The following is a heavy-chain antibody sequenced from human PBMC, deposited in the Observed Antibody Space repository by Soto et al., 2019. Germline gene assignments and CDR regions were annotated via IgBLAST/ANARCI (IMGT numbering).Heavy chain of an antibody. J-gene: IGHJ4*02. CDR3: ARRPVTYYFDY. D-gene: IGHD4-17*01. CDR2: ISYDGSNT. V-gene: IGHV3-30-3*01. CDR1: GFTFSNYA. Sequence: GGSLRLSCAASGFTFSNYAMHWVRQAPGKGLEWVAVISYDGSNTYYADSVKGRFTISRDNSKNTLYLQMNSLRAEDTAVYYCARRPVTYYFDYWGQGTLVTVSS.